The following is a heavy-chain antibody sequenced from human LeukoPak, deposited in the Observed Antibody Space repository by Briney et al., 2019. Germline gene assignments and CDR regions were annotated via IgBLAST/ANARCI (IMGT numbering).Heavy chain of an antibody. CDR2: IKHDGSEK. Sequence: GGSLRLSCAASGFIFTNYFMSWVRQAPGKGLEWVASIKHDGSEKYYEDSVKGRFTISRDNSKNALYLQMNSLRAEDTAVYYCARKSSSSWYVYFDYWGQGTLVTVSS. V-gene: IGHV3-7*01. CDR3: ARKSSSSWYVYFDY. J-gene: IGHJ4*02. D-gene: IGHD6-13*01. CDR1: GFIFTNYF.